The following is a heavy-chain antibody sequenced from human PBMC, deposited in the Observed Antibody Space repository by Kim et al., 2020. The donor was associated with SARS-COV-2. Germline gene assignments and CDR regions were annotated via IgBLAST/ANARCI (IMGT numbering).Heavy chain of an antibody. V-gene: IGHV3-21*01. J-gene: IGHJ6*02. CDR3: ARDDEPDVLLWFGELSAQQNYGMDV. CDR1: GFTFSSYS. D-gene: IGHD3-10*01. CDR2: ISSSSSYI. Sequence: GGSLRLSCAASGFTFSSYSMNWVRQAPGKGLEWVSSISSSSSYIYYADSVKGRFTISRDNAKNSLYLQMNSLRAEDTAVYYCARDDEPDVLLWFGELSAQQNYGMDVWGQGTTVTVSS.